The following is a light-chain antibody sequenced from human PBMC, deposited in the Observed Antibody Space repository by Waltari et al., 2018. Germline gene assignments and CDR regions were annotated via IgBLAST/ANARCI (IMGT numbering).Light chain of an antibody. Sequence: QLVLTQSPSASPSLGASVKLTCTLSRGHSSNVIAWHQQQPEKGPRYLMKVNSDGSHSKGDKIPDRFSGSSSGAEHYLTISSLQSEDEADYYCQTGGHGTWVFGGGTKLTVL. J-gene: IGLJ3*02. CDR1: RGHSSNV. V-gene: IGLV4-69*01. CDR2: VNSDGSH. CDR3: QTGGHGTWV.